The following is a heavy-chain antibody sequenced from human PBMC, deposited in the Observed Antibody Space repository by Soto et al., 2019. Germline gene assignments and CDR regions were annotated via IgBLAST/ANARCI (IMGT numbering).Heavy chain of an antibody. CDR2: TYHSGST. Sequence: QVQLQESGPGLVKPSGTLSLTCAVSGGSISSRNWWSWVRQPPGKGLEWIGETYHSGSTNYNPSLKIRVTISGDQSKNQFSRKLSSVTAADTAVYYCARDGGGLPGMDVWGQGTTVTVSS. CDR1: GGSISSRNW. CDR3: ARDGGGLPGMDV. V-gene: IGHV4-4*02. J-gene: IGHJ6*02. D-gene: IGHD2-21*01.